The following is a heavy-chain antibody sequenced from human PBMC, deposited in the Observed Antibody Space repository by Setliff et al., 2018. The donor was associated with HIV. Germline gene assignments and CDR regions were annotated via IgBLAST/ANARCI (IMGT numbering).Heavy chain of an antibody. V-gene: IGHV4-34*01. J-gene: IGHJ4*02. D-gene: IGHD6-13*01. CDR2: IDHSGST. Sequence: SETLSLTCAVYGVSFNSYYWNWIRQPPGKGLEWIGEIDHSGSTSYNPSLASRVNISIDTSKNQFSLRLSSVTAADTAVYYCTRGGPATGSRPFYFDYWGQGTLVTVSS. CDR3: TRGGPATGSRPFYFDY. CDR1: GVSFNSYY.